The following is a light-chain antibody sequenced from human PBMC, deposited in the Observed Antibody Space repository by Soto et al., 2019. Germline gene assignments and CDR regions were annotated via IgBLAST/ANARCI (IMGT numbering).Light chain of an antibody. V-gene: IGKV3-11*01. J-gene: IGKJ4*01. CDR1: QSLNIH. CDR2: DAS. Sequence: EIVLTQSPGTLSLSPGERATLSCRASQSLNIHLAWYQQQPGRAPRLLSYDASNRAPGIPARVSGSGSGTDFTLNIGSLEPEDFAVYDCQHRHNWPSLRFGGGTRVEI. CDR3: QHRHNWPSLR.